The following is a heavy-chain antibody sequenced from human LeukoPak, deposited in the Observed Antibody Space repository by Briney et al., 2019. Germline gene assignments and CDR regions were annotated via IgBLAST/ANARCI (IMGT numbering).Heavy chain of an antibody. Sequence: GRPLRLSCAASGFTFDDYAMHWVRQAPGKGLEWVSGISWNSGSIGYADSVKGRFTISRDNAKNSLYLQMNSLRAEDTALYYCAKDMDKFGYDSSGYYPHWGQGTLVTVSS. CDR2: ISWNSGSI. CDR1: GFTFDDYA. V-gene: IGHV3-9*01. CDR3: AKDMDKFGYDSSGYYPH. D-gene: IGHD3-22*01. J-gene: IGHJ4*02.